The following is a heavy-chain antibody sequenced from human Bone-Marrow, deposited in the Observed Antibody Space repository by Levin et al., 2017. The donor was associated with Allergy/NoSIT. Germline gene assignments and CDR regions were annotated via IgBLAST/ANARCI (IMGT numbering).Heavy chain of an antibody. CDR1: GYTFTGYY. D-gene: IGHD2-15*01. J-gene: IGHJ6*02. CDR3: ARATGGYCSGGTCHSPYYYNGMDV. V-gene: IGHV1-46*01. CDR2: INPSGGST. Sequence: ASVKVSCKASGYTFTGYYMHWVRQAPGEGLEWMGIINPSGGSTSYAQKFQGRVSMTRDTSTSIVYMELSSLRSEDTAVYYCARATGGYCSGGTCHSPYYYNGMDVWGQGTTVTVSS.